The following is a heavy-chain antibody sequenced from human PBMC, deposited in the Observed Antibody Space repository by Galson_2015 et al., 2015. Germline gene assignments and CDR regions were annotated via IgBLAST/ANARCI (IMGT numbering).Heavy chain of an antibody. CDR2: MNPIFGTV. V-gene: IGHV1-69*06. D-gene: IGHD2-2*01. CDR1: GDSFSSYD. CDR3: ARASQDCSRSFCSFAY. Sequence: SVKVSCKASGDSFSSYDISWVRQAPGQGLEWMGGMNPIFGTVNYAQKFQGRVTITADKSTTIAYMEVSRLGSEDTSIYYCARASQDCSRSFCSFAYWGQGTLVTVSS. J-gene: IGHJ1*01.